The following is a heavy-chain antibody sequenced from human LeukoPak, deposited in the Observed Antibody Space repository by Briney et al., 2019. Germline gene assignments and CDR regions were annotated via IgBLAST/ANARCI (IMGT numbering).Heavy chain of an antibody. V-gene: IGHV4-38-2*02. CDR2: MYHSGST. CDR3: AKSNGYGLIDI. J-gene: IGHJ3*02. D-gene: IGHD3-22*01. CDR1: GYSISSGHY. Sequence: SETLSLTCTVSGYSISSGHYWGWIRQPPGKGLEWIGSMYHSGSTYYNPPLKSRVTISEDTSKNQFSLKLNSVTAADTAVYYCAKSNGYGLIDIWGQGTMVTVSS.